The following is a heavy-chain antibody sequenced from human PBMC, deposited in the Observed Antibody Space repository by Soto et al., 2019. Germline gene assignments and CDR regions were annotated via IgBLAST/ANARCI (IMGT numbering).Heavy chain of an antibody. Sequence: ASVKVSCKASGYTFTSYGISWVRQAPGQGLEWMGWISAYNGNTNYAQKLQGRATMTTDTSTSTAYMELRSLRSNDTAVYYCARDPWKQWLVAFDYWGQGTLVTVSS. V-gene: IGHV1-18*01. D-gene: IGHD6-19*01. J-gene: IGHJ4*02. CDR1: GYTFTSYG. CDR2: ISAYNGNT. CDR3: ARDPWKQWLVAFDY.